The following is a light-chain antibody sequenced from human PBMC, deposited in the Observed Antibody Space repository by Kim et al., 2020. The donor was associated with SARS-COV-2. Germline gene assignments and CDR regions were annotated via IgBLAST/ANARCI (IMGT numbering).Light chain of an antibody. V-gene: IGKV3-15*01. CDR3: QQYNSWSPRRT. Sequence: EIVMTQSPATLSVSPGERATLSCRASQSVSTNLAWYQQKPGQAPRLLIYGASTRATGFPARFSGSGSGTEFTLTISSLQSEDFAVYYCQQYNSWSPRRTFGQGTKVDIK. CDR2: GAS. CDR1: QSVSTN. J-gene: IGKJ1*01.